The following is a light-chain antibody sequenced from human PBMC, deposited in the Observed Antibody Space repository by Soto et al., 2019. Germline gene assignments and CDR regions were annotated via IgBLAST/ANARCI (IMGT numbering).Light chain of an antibody. CDR3: QQYGRSPPFT. CDR1: QSVSSDY. Sequence: EIVLTQSPGTLSLSPRERATLSCRDSQSVSSDYLDWYQHKPGQAHRLLIYGASNKATGIPDRFIGSGSGTDFTLTISRLEPEDFAVYFCQQYGRSPPFTFGQGTKVDIK. J-gene: IGKJ2*01. V-gene: IGKV3-20*01. CDR2: GAS.